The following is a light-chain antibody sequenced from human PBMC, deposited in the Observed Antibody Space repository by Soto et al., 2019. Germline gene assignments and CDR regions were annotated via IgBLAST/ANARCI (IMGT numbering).Light chain of an antibody. Sequence: SALTQPPSASGSPGQSVTISCTGTSSDVGGYNYVSWYQQYPGRAPKLMISEVTKRPSGVPDRFSGSKSGNTASLTVSGLQAEDEADYYGSSYAASNTLYFVFVGGTMLTVL. CDR2: EVT. V-gene: IGLV2-8*01. J-gene: IGLJ3*02. CDR1: SSDVGGYNY. CDR3: SSYAASNTLYFV.